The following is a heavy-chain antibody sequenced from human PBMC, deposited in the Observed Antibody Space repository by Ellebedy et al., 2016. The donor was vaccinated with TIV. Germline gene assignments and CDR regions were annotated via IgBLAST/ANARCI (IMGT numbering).Heavy chain of an antibody. V-gene: IGHV3-30-3*01. D-gene: IGHD2-15*01. CDR1: GFTFSSYA. CDR3: ARDKYPYCSGGSCYSGPQDY. CDR2: ISYDGSNK. Sequence: GESLKISCAASGFTFSSYAMHWVRQAPGKGLEWVAVISYDGSNKYYADSVKGRFTISRDNSKNTLYLQMNSLRAEDTAVYYCARDKYPYCSGGSCYSGPQDYWGQGTLVTVSS. J-gene: IGHJ4*02.